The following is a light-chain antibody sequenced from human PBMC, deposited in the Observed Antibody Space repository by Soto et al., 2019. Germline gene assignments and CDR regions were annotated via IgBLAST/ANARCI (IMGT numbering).Light chain of an antibody. V-gene: IGKV1-12*01. CDR2: AAS. J-gene: IGKJ1*01. CDR3: QQGSRFPLM. CDR1: QDIDSW. Sequence: DIQMTQSPSSVSASVGDRVTITCRASQDIDSWLAWYQQTPRKAPKLLIYAASSLQSGVPSRFGGSGSGTYCTFPISSLQPEDFATYYCQQGSRFPLMFGQGTKVEIK.